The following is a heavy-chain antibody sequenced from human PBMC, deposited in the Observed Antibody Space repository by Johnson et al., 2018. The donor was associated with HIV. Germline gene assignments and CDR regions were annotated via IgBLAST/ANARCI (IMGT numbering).Heavy chain of an antibody. CDR2: ISYDGSNK. J-gene: IGHJ3*02. V-gene: IGHV3-30-3*01. D-gene: IGHD3-22*01. CDR3: ASDSSGYDERGEKDAFDI. Sequence: QVQLVESGGGVVQPGRSLRLSCAASGFTFSSYAMHWVRQAPGKGLEWVAVISYDGSNKYYADSVKGRFTISRDNSKNTLYLQMNSLRAEDTAVYYCASDSSGYDERGEKDAFDIWGQETMVTVSS. CDR1: GFTFSSYA.